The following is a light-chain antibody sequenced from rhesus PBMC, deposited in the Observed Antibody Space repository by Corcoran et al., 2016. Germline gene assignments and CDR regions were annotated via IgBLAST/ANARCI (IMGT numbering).Light chain of an antibody. CDR3: LQDYSTPWT. J-gene: IGKJ1*01. CDR2: GAS. CDR1: QDINKE. V-gene: IGKV1-94*01. Sequence: DIQMTQSLSSLSASVGDRVTVTCRASQDINKELSWYQQKPGKAPTLLLYGASMLETGVSSRLSGSGLGTDYTLTIRSRQPEDVATYYCLQDYSTPWTFGQGTKVEIK.